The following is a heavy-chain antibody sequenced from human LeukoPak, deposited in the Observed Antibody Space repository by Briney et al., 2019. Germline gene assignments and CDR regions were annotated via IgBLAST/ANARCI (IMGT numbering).Heavy chain of an antibody. CDR1: GFTFSSYG. CDR2: IRFDGNNK. Sequence: GGSLRLSCAASGFTFSSYGMHWVRQAPGKGLEWVAFIRFDGNNKYYADSVKGRFTISRDNSNNTLYLQMNSLRVEDTAVYYCAKVNWYFDLWGRGTLVTVSS. V-gene: IGHV3-30*02. J-gene: IGHJ2*01. CDR3: AKVNWYFDL.